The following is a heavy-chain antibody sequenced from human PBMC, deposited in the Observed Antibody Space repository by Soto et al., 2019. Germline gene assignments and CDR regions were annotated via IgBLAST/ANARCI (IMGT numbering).Heavy chain of an antibody. CDR1: GGSVSSGSYY. V-gene: IGHV4-61*01. CDR2: IYYSGST. Sequence: QVQLQESGPGLVKPSETLSLTCTVSGGSVSSGSYYWSWIRQPPGKGLEWIGYIYYSGSTNYNPSLKSRVTISVDTSKNQFSLKLSSVTAADTAVYYCARNLAGIAVAGYYFDYWGQGTLVTVSS. J-gene: IGHJ4*02. D-gene: IGHD6-19*01. CDR3: ARNLAGIAVAGYYFDY.